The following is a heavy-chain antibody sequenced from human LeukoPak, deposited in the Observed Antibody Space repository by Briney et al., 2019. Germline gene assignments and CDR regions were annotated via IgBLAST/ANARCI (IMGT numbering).Heavy chain of an antibody. CDR1: GYSISSGYY. V-gene: IGHV4-38-2*01. CDR2: IYHSGST. D-gene: IGHD4-23*01. CDR3: ARVRAGGYFDY. Sequence: SETLSLTCAVSGYSISSGYYWGWIRQPPGKGLERIGSIYHSGSTYYNPSLKSRVTISVDTSKNQFSLKLSSVTAADTAVYYCARVRAGGYFDYWGQGTLVTVSS. J-gene: IGHJ4*02.